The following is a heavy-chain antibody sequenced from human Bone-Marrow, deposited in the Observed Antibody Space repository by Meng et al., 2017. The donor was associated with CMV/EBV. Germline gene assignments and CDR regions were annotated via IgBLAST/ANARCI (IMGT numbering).Heavy chain of an antibody. CDR1: GYTFTSYG. Sequence: ASVKVSCKASGYTFTSYGISWVRQAPGQGLEWMGWISAYNGNTNYAQKLQGRVTMTTDTSTSTAYMELRSLRSDDTAVYYCARDRISGLTGDRGENWFDPWAQGTLATFSS. CDR3: ARDRISGLTGDRGENWFDP. V-gene: IGHV1-18*01. CDR2: ISAYNGNT. D-gene: IGHD7-27*01. J-gene: IGHJ5*02.